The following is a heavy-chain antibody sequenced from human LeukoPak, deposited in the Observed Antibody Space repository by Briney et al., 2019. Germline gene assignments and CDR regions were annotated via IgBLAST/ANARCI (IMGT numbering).Heavy chain of an antibody. Sequence: SETLSLTCTVSGGSTSTYYWNWIRQPPGKGLEWIGYIYHSGSTNYNPSLQSRVTISVDTSKNQFSLNLNSVTAADTAVYYCARGGAARLHFQNWGQGTLVTVSS. CDR1: GGSTSTYY. CDR2: IYHSGST. CDR3: ARGGAARLHFQN. V-gene: IGHV4-59*01. J-gene: IGHJ1*01. D-gene: IGHD6-6*01.